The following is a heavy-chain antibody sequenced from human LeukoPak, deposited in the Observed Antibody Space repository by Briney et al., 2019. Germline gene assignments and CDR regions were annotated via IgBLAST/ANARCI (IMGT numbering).Heavy chain of an antibody. J-gene: IGHJ4*02. Sequence: SETLSLTCTVSGVSISSGSYYWSWIRQPAGKGLEWIGHIYSSGSTNYNPSLKSLVTISVDTSKNQFSLNLNSVTAADTAVYYCARGGLYGDYVVYWGQGTLVTVSS. CDR3: ARGGLYGDYVVY. CDR1: GVSISSGSYY. V-gene: IGHV4-61*09. CDR2: IYSSGST. D-gene: IGHD4-17*01.